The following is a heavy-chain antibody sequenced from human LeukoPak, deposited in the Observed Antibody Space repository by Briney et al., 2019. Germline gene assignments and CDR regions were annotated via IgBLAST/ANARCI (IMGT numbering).Heavy chain of an antibody. J-gene: IGHJ4*02. CDR1: GGSFSGYY. Sequence: SETLCLTCAVYGGSFSGYYRSWIRQPPGKGLEWIGEINHSGSTNYNPSLKSRVTISVDTSKNQFSLKLSSVTAADTAVYYCARIGRYWGQGTLVTVSS. CDR2: INHSGST. V-gene: IGHV4-34*01. D-gene: IGHD1-26*01. CDR3: ARIGRY.